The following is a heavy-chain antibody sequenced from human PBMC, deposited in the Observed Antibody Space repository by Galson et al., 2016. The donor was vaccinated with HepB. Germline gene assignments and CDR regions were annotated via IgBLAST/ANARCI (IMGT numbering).Heavy chain of an antibody. J-gene: IGHJ6*02. CDR1: GYTFTTYG. D-gene: IGHD6-6*01. V-gene: IGHV1-18*04. CDR2: ISAYTNHT. Sequence: SVKVSCKASGYTFTTYGISWVRQAPGQGLEWMGWISAYTNHTNYAQKLQGRVIMTADTSTSTAYMELRSLRSDDTAVYYCARDSSSLIVLRNYYYYGMDVWGQGTTVTVSS. CDR3: ARDSSSLIVLRNYYYYGMDV.